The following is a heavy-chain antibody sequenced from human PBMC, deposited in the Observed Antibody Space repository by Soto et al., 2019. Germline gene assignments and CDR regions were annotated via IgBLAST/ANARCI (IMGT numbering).Heavy chain of an antibody. CDR3: ARRRGYSGYDLDY. D-gene: IGHD5-12*01. V-gene: IGHV1-69*13. CDR1: GGTFSGYA. J-gene: IGHJ4*02. Sequence: SVKVSCKGSGGTFSGYAISWVRQAPGQGLEWMGGIIPIFGTANYAQKFQGRVTITADESTSTAYMELSSLRSEDTAVYYCARRRGYSGYDLDYWGQGTLVTVSS. CDR2: IIPIFGTA.